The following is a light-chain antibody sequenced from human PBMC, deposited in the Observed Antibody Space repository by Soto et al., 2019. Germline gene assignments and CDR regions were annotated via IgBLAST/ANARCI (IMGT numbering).Light chain of an antibody. J-gene: IGLJ1*01. V-gene: IGLV2-11*01. CDR1: SSDVGGYNY. Sequence: QSVLTQPPSVSGSPGQSVTISCTGTSSDVGGYNYVSWYQQLPGKAPKLMIYDVSKRPSGVPDRFSGSNSGNTASLTISGLQAEDEADYYCCSYAGTTQVFGTGTKLTVL. CDR3: CSYAGTTQV. CDR2: DVS.